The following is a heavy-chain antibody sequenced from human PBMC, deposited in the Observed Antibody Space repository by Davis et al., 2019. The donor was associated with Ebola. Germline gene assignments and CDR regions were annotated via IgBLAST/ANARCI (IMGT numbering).Heavy chain of an antibody. Sequence: ASVKVSCKASGYTFTSYGITWVRQAPGQGLEWMGWITAYNGDTNYAQKLQGRVTMTTDTYTSTAYMELRNLRSDDTAVYYCARVFVSGGWSMDYWGQGTLVTVSS. D-gene: IGHD6-19*01. CDR1: GYTFTSYG. J-gene: IGHJ4*02. CDR2: ITAYNGDT. V-gene: IGHV1-18*01. CDR3: ARVFVSGGWSMDY.